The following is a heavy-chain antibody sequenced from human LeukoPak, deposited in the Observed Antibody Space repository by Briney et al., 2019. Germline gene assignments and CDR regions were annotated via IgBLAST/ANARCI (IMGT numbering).Heavy chain of an antibody. V-gene: IGHV1-46*01. Sequence: ASVKVSCKASGYTFTGYYMNWVRQAPGQGLEWMGIINPSGGSTSYAQKFQGRVTMTRDMSTSTVYMELSSLRSEDTAVYYCARGGYSYATGDYWGQGTLVTVSS. CDR1: GYTFTGYY. J-gene: IGHJ4*02. CDR3: ARGGYSYATGDY. D-gene: IGHD5-18*01. CDR2: INPSGGST.